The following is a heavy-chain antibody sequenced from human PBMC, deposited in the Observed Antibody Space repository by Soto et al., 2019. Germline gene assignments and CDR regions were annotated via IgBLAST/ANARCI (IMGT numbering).Heavy chain of an antibody. Sequence: SQTLSLTFDISGDSVSTNSSIWNWMRNSPSSGLEWLGRTYYRSKWYNDYAVSVKSRITISSVTSNILLSLQLNSVTPFDTAVYYCVRLIGNSWLDSWGRGTLVTVSS. CDR1: GDSVSTNSSI. CDR3: VRLIGNSWLDS. CDR2: TYYRSKWYN. V-gene: IGHV6-1*01. J-gene: IGHJ5*01. D-gene: IGHD2-8*01.